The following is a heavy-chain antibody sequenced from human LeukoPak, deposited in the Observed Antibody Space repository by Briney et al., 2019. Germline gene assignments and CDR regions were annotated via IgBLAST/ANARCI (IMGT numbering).Heavy chain of an antibody. CDR2: ISGSGGST. D-gene: IGHD3-9*01. CDR3: AKASYYDILTGYFLDY. CDR1: GFTFSSYS. Sequence: GGSLRLSCAASGFTFSSYSMIWVRQAPGKGLEWVSAISGSGGSTYYADSVKGRLTISRDNSKKTLYLQMNSLRAEDTAVYYCAKASYYDILTGYFLDYWGQGTLVTVSS. J-gene: IGHJ4*02. V-gene: IGHV3-23*01.